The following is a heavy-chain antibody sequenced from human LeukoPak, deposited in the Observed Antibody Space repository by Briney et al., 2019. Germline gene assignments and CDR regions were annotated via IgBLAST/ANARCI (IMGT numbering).Heavy chain of an antibody. CDR2: ITNSGATT. J-gene: IGHJ4*02. CDR1: GFTFSNYA. D-gene: IGHD4/OR15-4a*01. CDR3: ARRAGAYSHPYDY. Sequence: PGGSLRLSCAASGFTFSNYAMSWVRQAPGRGLEWVSAITNSGATTYYSDSVKGRFTISRDNSKNTLYLQMNSLRAEDTAVYYCARRAGAYSHPYDYWGQGTLVTVSS. V-gene: IGHV3-23*01.